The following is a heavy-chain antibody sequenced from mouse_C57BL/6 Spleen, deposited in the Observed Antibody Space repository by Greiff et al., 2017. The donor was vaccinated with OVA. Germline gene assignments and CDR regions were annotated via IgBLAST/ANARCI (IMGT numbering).Heavy chain of an antibody. J-gene: IGHJ2*01. CDR2: IDPETGGT. CDR1: GYTFTDYE. CDR3: TRKEALLKGCDY. Sequence: QVQLQQSGAELVRPGASVTLSCKASGYTFTDYEMNWVKQTPVHGLEWIGAIDPETGGTAYNQKFKGKGILTADKSSSPASMELRSLTSEDSAVYYCTRKEALLKGCDYWGQGTTLTVSS. V-gene: IGHV1-15*01. D-gene: IGHD1-1*01.